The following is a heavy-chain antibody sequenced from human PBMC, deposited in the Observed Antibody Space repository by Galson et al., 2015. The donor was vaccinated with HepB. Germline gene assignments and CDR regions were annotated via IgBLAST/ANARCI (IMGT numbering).Heavy chain of an antibody. Sequence: SLRLSCAVSGFTFNKYGMHWVRQAPGKGLEWVAVIAYDGSNKFYTDSVEGRFTISRDNSKNTLYLQMNSLGPEDTAVYYCAKGQAVGELLGFDYWGQGTLVTVSS. CDR1: GFTFNKYG. CDR3: AKGQAVGELLGFDY. V-gene: IGHV3-30*18. J-gene: IGHJ4*02. CDR2: IAYDGSNK. D-gene: IGHD3-10*01.